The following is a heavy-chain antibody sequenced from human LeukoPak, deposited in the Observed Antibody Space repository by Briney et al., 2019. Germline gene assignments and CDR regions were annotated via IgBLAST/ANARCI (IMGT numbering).Heavy chain of an antibody. CDR1: GFTFSSYS. V-gene: IGHV3-21*01. Sequence: GRSLRLSCAASGFTFSSYSMNWVRQAPGKGLEWVSSISSSSSYIYYADSVKGRFTISRDNAKNSLYLQMNSLRAEDTAVYYCARDHHSNTLWFDPWGQGTLVTVSS. J-gene: IGHJ5*02. D-gene: IGHD4-11*01. CDR2: ISSSSSYI. CDR3: ARDHHSNTLWFDP.